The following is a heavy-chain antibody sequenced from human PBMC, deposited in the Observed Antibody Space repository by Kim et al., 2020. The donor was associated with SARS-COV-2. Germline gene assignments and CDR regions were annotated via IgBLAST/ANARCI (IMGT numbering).Heavy chain of an antibody. Sequence: TNYNPSLKSRVTISVDTSKNPFSLKLSSVTAADTAVYYCARGGALDAFDIWGQGTMVTVSS. J-gene: IGHJ3*02. CDR3: ARGGALDAFDI. V-gene: IGHV4-34*01. CDR2: T.